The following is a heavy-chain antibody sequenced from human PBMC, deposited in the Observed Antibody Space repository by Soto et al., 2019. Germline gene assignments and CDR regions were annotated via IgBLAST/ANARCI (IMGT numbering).Heavy chain of an antibody. V-gene: IGHV1-46*03. CDR1: GYTFTSYY. CDR3: ARDPGVVVAASYYYYYMDV. Sequence: QVQLVQSGAEVKKPGASVKVSCKASGYTFTSYYMHWVRQAPGQGLEWMGIINPRGGSTSYAQKFQGRVSMTRDTSTSTVYMELSSLRSEDTAVYYCARDPGVVVAASYYYYYMDVWGKGTTVTVSS. D-gene: IGHD2-15*01. J-gene: IGHJ6*03. CDR2: INPRGGST.